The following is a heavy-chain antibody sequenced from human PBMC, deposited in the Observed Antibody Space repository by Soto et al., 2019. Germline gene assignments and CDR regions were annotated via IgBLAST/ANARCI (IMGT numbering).Heavy chain of an antibody. CDR1: GCSISSSSYY. V-gene: IGHV4-39*01. Sequence: SETLSLTCTVSGCSISSSSYYWGWIRQPPGKGLEWIGSIYYSGSTYYNPSLKSRVTISVDTSKNQFSLKLSSVTAADTAVYYCASHGRERLPYDYWGQGTLVTVSS. CDR3: ASHGRERLPYDY. CDR2: IYYSGST. D-gene: IGHD1-26*01. J-gene: IGHJ4*02.